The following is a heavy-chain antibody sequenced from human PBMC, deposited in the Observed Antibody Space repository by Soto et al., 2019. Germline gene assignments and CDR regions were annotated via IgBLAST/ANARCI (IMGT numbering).Heavy chain of an antibody. CDR3: ARAGYCSCGSCYSGWFDP. Sequence: QVQLVQSGAEVKKPGSSVKVSCKASGGTFSSYAISWVRQAPGQGLEWKGGIIPIFGTANYAQKFQGRVTITADESTSTAYMELSSLRSEDTAVYYCARAGYCSCGSCYSGWFDPWGPGTLVTVSS. V-gene: IGHV1-69*01. D-gene: IGHD2-15*01. CDR2: IIPIFGTA. CDR1: GGTFSSYA. J-gene: IGHJ5*02.